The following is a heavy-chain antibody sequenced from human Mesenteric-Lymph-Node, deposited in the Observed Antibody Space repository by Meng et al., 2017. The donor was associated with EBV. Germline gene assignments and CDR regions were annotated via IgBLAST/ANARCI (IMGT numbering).Heavy chain of an antibody. V-gene: IGHV7-4-1*02. D-gene: IGHD2-21*01. CDR1: GYTFTKYG. CDR2: INTNTGNP. J-gene: IGHJ4*02. CDR3: ARIDCAIAVSTSYY. Sequence: LVQSVFELNKPAASGKVSCKASGYTFTKYGINWVRQAPGQGLEWMGWINTNTGNPTYAQGFTGRFVFSLDSSVSTAYLQISNLEAEDTAVYYCARIDCAIAVSTSYYWGQGSLVTVSS.